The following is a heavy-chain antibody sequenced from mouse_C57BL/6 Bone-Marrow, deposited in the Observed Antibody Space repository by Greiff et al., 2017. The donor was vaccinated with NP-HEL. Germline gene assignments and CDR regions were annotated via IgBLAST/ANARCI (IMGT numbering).Heavy chain of an antibody. J-gene: IGHJ3*01. Sequence: VQLQQSGAELVRPGASVKLSCTASGFNIKDDYMHWVKQRPEQGLEWIGWIDPENGDTEYASKFQGKVTIPADTSSTTAYLQLSSLTSEDTAVYYCTDSPWFAYWGQGTLVTVSA. CDR1: GFNIKDDY. V-gene: IGHV14-4*01. CDR2: IDPENGDT. CDR3: TDSPWFAY.